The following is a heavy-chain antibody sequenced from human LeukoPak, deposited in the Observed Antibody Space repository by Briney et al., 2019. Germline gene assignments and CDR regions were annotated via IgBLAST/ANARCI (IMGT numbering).Heavy chain of an antibody. Sequence: GGSLRLSCAASGFTFSSYAMHWVRQAPGKGLEWVAVISYDGSNKYYADSVKGRFTISGDNSKNTLYLQMNSLRAEDTAVYYCASSVQWGQGTLVTVSS. V-gene: IGHV3-30-3*01. D-gene: IGHD3-10*01. CDR1: GFTFSSYA. J-gene: IGHJ4*02. CDR2: ISYDGSNK. CDR3: ASSVQ.